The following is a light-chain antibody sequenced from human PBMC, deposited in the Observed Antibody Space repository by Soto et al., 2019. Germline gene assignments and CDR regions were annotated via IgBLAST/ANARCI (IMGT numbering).Light chain of an antibody. J-gene: IGKJ1*01. CDR1: QSFNSIY. V-gene: IGKV3-20*01. CDR3: HQYDSWT. CDR2: GAS. Sequence: EIVLTQSPGTLSWSPVERATLSCRASQSFNSIYLAWYQQKPGQAPSLLIYGASSRATGIPDRFSGSGSGTDFTLTISRLEPEDFAVYYCHQYDSWTFGQGTKVDI.